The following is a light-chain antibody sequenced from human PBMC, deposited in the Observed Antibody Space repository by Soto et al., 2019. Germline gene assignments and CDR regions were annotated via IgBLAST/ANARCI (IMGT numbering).Light chain of an antibody. J-gene: IGKJ3*01. CDR3: QQYGSSPQT. Sequence: EIVLTQSPGPLSLSAGERTTLSCRASQSVTTSYLAWYQQKTGQAPRLLIYGASSTAAGIPARFGCSGSGAYFTLTISRLAPEDFAVYYCQQYGSSPQTFGPGTKVDIK. CDR1: QSVTTSY. V-gene: IGKV3-20*01. CDR2: GAS.